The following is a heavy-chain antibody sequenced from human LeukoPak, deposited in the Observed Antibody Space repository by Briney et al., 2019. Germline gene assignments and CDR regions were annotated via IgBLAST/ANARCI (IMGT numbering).Heavy chain of an antibody. J-gene: IGHJ6*03. V-gene: IGHV3-21*04. Sequence: GGSLRLSCAASGFTFDDYGMSWVRQAPGKGLEWVSSISSSSSYIYYADSVKGRFTISRDNAKNSLYLQMNSLRAEDTAVYYCATESNYYYMDVWGKGTTVTISS. CDR2: ISSSSSYI. CDR3: ATESNYYYMDV. CDR1: GFTFDDYG.